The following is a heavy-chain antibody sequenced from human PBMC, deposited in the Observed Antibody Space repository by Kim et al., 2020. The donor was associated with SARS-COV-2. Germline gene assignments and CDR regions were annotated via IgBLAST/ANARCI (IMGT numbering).Heavy chain of an antibody. J-gene: IGHJ6*02. CDR2: INPSGGST. D-gene: IGHD1-7*01. V-gene: IGHV1-46*01. CDR3: ARDFFGTGTTGGYYYYGMDV. CDR1: GYTFTSYY. Sequence: ASVKVSCKASGYTFTSYYMHWVRQAPGQGLEWMGIINPSGGSTSYAQKFQGRVTMTRDTSTSTVYMELSSLRSEDTAVYYCARDFFGTGTTGGYYYYGMDVWGQGTTVTVS.